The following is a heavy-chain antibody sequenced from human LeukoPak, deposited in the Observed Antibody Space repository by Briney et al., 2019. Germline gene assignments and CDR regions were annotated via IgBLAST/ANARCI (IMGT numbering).Heavy chain of an antibody. J-gene: IGHJ4*02. Sequence: GASVKVSCKASGYTFTSYYMHWVRQAPGQGREWMGIINPSGGSTSYAQTFQGRVTMTRSTSMSTAYMELSSLRSEDTAVYYCARGPPNWGYDYWGQGTLVTVSS. CDR2: INPSGGST. V-gene: IGHV1-46*01. CDR3: ARGPPNWGYDY. CDR1: GYTFTSYY. D-gene: IGHD7-27*01.